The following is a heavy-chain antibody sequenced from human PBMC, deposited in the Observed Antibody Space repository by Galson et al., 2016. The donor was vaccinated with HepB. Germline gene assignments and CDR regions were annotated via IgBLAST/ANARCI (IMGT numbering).Heavy chain of an antibody. CDR1: GGSFSGYY. CDR2: INHNGST. CDR3: ARARGFRYWSGTSCPEGNWFDP. V-gene: IGHV4-34*01. Sequence: SETLSLTCAVYGGSFSGYYWSWIRQPPGKGLEWIGEINHNGSTNYSPSLKSRVIISVDTSRNQFSLKLSSVTAADTAGYYCARARGFRYWSGTSCPEGNWFDPWGQGTLVTVSS. D-gene: IGHD3-3*01. J-gene: IGHJ5*02.